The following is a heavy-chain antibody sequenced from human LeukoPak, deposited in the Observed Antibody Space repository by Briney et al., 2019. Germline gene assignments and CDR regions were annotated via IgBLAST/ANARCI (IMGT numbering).Heavy chain of an antibody. J-gene: IGHJ4*02. V-gene: IGHV3-33*06. CDR1: GFTFSSYG. CDR3: AKGDSNYYFDY. D-gene: IGHD4-11*01. Sequence: QSGGSLRLSCAASGFTFSSYGMHWVRQAPGKGLEWVAVIWYDGSNKYYADSVKGRFTIARDNSKNTLYLQMNSLRAEDTAVYYCAKGDSNYYFDYWGQGTLVTVSS. CDR2: IWYDGSNK.